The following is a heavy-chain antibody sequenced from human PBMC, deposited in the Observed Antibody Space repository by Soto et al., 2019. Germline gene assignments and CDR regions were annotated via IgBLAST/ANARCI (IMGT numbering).Heavy chain of an antibody. J-gene: IGHJ5*02. CDR2: ITFSGAT. D-gene: IGHD3-10*01. V-gene: IGHV4-39*01. CDR3: ARLASMLRGGFDP. Sequence: QLQLQESGPGLAKPSETLSLTCTVSGDSISSSSYHWGWIRQPPGKGLEWIGSITFSGATFYNPSLKSRVTISVDTSKNLFSLKLYSVTAADTAVYYCARLASMLRGGFDPWGQGTLVTVSS. CDR1: GDSISSSSYH.